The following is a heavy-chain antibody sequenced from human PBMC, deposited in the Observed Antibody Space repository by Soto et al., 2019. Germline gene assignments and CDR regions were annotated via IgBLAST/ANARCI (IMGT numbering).Heavy chain of an antibody. CDR2: ISSSSSTI. Sequence: HPGGSLRLSCAASGFTFSSYSMNWVRQAPGKGLEWGSYISSSSSTIYYADSVKGRFTISRDNAKNSLYLQMNSLRAEDTAVYYCARDLGYYDYRDAFDIWGQGTMVTVSS. D-gene: IGHD5-12*01. CDR3: ARDLGYYDYRDAFDI. CDR1: GFTFSSYS. V-gene: IGHV3-48*01. J-gene: IGHJ3*02.